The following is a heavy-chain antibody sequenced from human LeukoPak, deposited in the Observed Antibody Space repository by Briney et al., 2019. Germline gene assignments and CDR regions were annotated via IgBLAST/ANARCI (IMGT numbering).Heavy chain of an antibody. CDR3: AREQYSSGWYYFDY. D-gene: IGHD6-19*01. CDR1: GGSISSYY. CDR2: IYTSGST. Sequence: SETLSLTCTVSGGSISSYYWSWIRQPAGKGLEWIGRIYTSGSTNYNPSLKSRVTMSVDTSKNQFSLKLSSVTAADTAVYYCAREQYSSGWYYFDYWGQGTLVTVSS. J-gene: IGHJ4*02. V-gene: IGHV4-4*07.